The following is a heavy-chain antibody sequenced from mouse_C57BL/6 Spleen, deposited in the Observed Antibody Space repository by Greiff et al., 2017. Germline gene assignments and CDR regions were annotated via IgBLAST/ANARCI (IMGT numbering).Heavy chain of an antibody. V-gene: IGHV1-54*01. D-gene: IGHD1-2*01. J-gene: IGHJ2*01. Sequence: QVQLQQSGAELVRPGTSVKVSCKASGYAFTNYLIEWVKQRPGQGLEWIGVINPGSGGTNYNEKFKGKATLTADKSSSTAYMQLSSLTSEDSAVYFCARSGTADYWGQGTTLTVS. CDR3: ARSGTADY. CDR1: GYAFTNYL. CDR2: INPGSGGT.